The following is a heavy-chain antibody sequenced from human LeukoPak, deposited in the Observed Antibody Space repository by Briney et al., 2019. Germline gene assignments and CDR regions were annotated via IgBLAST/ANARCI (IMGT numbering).Heavy chain of an antibody. Sequence: SETLSLTCAVYGESFRGYYWSWIRQPPGKGREWIGEINHSGSTNYNPSLKRRVTISVDTSKNQFSLKLSSVPAADTAVYYCARIVGIAARRGIDYWGQGTLVTVSS. CDR1: GESFRGYY. CDR3: ARIVGIAARRGIDY. D-gene: IGHD6-6*01. V-gene: IGHV4-34*01. J-gene: IGHJ4*02. CDR2: INHSGST.